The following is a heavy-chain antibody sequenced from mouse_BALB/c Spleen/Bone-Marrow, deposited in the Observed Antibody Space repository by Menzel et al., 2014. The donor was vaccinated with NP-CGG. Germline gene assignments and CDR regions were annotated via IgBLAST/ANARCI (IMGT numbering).Heavy chain of an antibody. CDR1: GFTFTDYY. J-gene: IGHJ1*01. V-gene: IGHV7-3*02. CDR2: IRNKANGYTT. CDR3: AREFTTAMHWYFDV. D-gene: IGHD1-2*01. Sequence: EVQLVESGGGLVQPGDSLRLSCATSGFTFTDYYMSWVRQPPGKALEWLGFIRNKANGYTTEYSASVKGRFTISRDNSQSILYLQMNTLRAEDSATYYCAREFTTAMHWYFDVWGAGTTVTVSS.